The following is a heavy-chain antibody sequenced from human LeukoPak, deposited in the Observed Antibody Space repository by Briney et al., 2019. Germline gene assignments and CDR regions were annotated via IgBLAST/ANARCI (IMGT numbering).Heavy chain of an antibody. V-gene: IGHV3-23*01. D-gene: IGHD3-9*01. CDR3: AKSGANFDWLLLVAYYFDY. J-gene: IGHJ4*02. Sequence: GGSLRLSCTASGFIFSNFAMSWVRQAPGKGLEWVSTISGSGGRTYYADSVKGRFTISRDNSKNTLNLQLNSLRAEDTAVYYCAKSGANFDWLLLVAYYFDYWGQGTLVTVSS. CDR1: GFIFSNFA. CDR2: ISGSGGRT.